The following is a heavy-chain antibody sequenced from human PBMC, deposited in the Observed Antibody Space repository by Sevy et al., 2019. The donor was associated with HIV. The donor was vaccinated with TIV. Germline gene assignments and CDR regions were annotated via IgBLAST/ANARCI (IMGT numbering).Heavy chain of an antibody. CDR3: SATREYYSDSYGYFDY. D-gene: IGHD3-22*01. CDR2: FDPEDGER. J-gene: IGHJ4*02. Sequence: ASVKVSCKASGHTLTDLSMHWVRQAPGKGFEWIGRFDPEDGERIYAQKFQGRVTMTEDTSKDTAYMELSSLRSEDTAVYYFSATREYYSDSYGYFDYWGQGTLVTVSS. CDR1: GHTLTDLS. V-gene: IGHV1-24*01.